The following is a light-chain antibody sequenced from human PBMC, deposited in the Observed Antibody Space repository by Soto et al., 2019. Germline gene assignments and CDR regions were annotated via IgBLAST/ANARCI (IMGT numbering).Light chain of an antibody. Sequence: EVVLTQSPATLSLSPGERATLSCRASQSVNTYIAWYQQKPGQAPRLLIFDASNRASGVPARFSGSGSGTDFTLTISSLEPEDFAVYYCQQCSNCPPITFGQGTRLEMK. CDR3: QQCSNCPPIT. CDR2: DAS. J-gene: IGKJ5*01. CDR1: QSVNTY. V-gene: IGKV3-11*01.